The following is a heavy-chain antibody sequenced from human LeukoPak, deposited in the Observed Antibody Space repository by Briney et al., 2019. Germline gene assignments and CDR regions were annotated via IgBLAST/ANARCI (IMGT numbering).Heavy chain of an antibody. D-gene: IGHD6-13*01. CDR1: GFTVSSNY. CDR2: IYSGGST. J-gene: IGHJ4*02. V-gene: IGHV3-53*01. Sequence: GGSLRLSCTASGFTVSSNYMSWVRQAPGKGLEWVSVIYSGGSTYYADFVKGRFTISRDNSKNTLYLQMSSLRAEDTAVYYCAREYSSSWSYFDYWGQGTLVTVSS. CDR3: AREYSSSWSYFDY.